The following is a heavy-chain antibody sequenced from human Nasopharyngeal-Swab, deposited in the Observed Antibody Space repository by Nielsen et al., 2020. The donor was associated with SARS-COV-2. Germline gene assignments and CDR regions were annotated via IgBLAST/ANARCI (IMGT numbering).Heavy chain of an antibody. Sequence: WIRQPPGKGLEWVGRIKSKTDGGTTDYAAPVKGRFTISRDDSKNTLYLQMNSLKTEDTAVYYCTTVSGGYNMYYYYYCGMDVWGQGTTVTVSS. V-gene: IGHV3-15*01. J-gene: IGHJ6*02. CDR3: TTVSGGYNMYYYYYCGMDV. D-gene: IGHD5-24*01. CDR2: IKSKTDGGTT.